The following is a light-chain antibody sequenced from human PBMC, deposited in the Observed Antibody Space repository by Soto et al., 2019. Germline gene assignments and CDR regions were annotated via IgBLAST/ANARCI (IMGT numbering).Light chain of an antibody. CDR1: SSDVGSYNL. V-gene: IGLV2-23*02. J-gene: IGLJ2*01. Sequence: QSALTQPASVSGSPGQSITISCTGTSSDVGSYNLVSWYQQHPGKAPKLMIYEVSKRPSGVSSRFSGSKSGNTASLTISGLQAEDEADYYCCSYAGSSTSVVFGGGTKLTVL. CDR3: CSYAGSSTSVV. CDR2: EVS.